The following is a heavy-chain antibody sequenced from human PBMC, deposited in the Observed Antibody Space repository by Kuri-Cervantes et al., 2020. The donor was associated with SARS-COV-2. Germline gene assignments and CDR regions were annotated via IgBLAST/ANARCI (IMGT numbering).Heavy chain of an antibody. Sequence: GESLKISCAASGFTFSSLSMHWVRQAPGKGLEWVAVISYDGSNKYYADSVKGRFTISRDKSKNTLYLQINSLRAEDTAVYYCARRSGSYYRYYFDYWGQGTLVTVSS. CDR2: ISYDGSNK. D-gene: IGHD1-26*01. J-gene: IGHJ4*02. CDR3: ARRSGSYYRYYFDY. CDR1: GFTFSSLS. V-gene: IGHV3-30-3*01.